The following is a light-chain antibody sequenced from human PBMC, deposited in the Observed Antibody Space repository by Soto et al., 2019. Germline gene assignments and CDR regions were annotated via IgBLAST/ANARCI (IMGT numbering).Light chain of an antibody. J-gene: IGLJ3*02. CDR3: QSYDSSLRVV. CDR2: ANT. V-gene: IGLV1-40*01. Sequence: QSVLTQPPSVSAAPGQKVTISCSGSNSNVGSNYVSWYQHLPGTAPKLLIYANTNRPSGVPDRFSGSESGTSASLAITGLQAEDEADYYCQSYDSSLRVVFGGGTKVTVL. CDR1: NSNVGSNY.